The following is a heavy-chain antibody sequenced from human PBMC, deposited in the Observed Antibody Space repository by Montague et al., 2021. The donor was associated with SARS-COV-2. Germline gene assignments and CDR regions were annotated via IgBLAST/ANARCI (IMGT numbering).Heavy chain of an antibody. CDR2: IYYSGST. CDR1: GGSISSSSYY. J-gene: IGHJ6*02. CDR3: ARDLAGYYGSGSYGGMGV. V-gene: IGHV4-39*07. D-gene: IGHD3-10*01. Sequence: SETLSLTCTVSGGSISSSSYYWGWIRQPPGKGLEWIGSIYYSGSTYYNPSLKSRVTISVDTSKNQFSLKLSSVTAADTVVYYCARDLAGYYGSGSYGGMGVWGQGTTVTVSS.